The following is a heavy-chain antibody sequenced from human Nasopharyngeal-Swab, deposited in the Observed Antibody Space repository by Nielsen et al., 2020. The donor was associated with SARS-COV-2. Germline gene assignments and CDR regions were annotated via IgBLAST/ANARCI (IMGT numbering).Heavy chain of an antibody. J-gene: IGHJ6*02. D-gene: IGHD1-1*01. CDR3: ARGPGEVGTTYYYYDGMDV. Sequence: WIRRPPGKGLEWIGEINHSGSTNYNPSRKRRVTISVDTSKNQFSLKLSSVTAADTAVYYCARGPGEVGTTYYYYDGMDVWGQGTTVTVSS. V-gene: IGHV4-34*01. CDR2: INHSGST.